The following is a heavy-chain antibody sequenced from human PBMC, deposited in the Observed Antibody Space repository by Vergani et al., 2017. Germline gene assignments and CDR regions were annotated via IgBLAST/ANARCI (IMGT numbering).Heavy chain of an antibody. CDR3: TTDXSRRVGATTYYYYYGMDV. V-gene: IGHV3-15*01. J-gene: IGHJ6*02. CDR2: IKSKTDGGTT. Sequence: VQLVESGGGLVKPGGSLRLSCAASGFTFSDYYMSWIRQAPGKGLEWVGRIKSKTDGGTTDYAAPVKGRFTISRDDSKNTLYLQMNSLKTEDTAVYYCTTDXSRRVGATTYYYYYGMDVWGQGTTVTVSS. CDR1: GFTFSDYY. D-gene: IGHD1-26*01.